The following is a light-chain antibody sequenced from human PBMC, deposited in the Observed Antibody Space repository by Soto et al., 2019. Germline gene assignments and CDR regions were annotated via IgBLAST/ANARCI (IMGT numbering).Light chain of an antibody. CDR3: QEYTSAPLT. V-gene: IGKV1-27*01. CDR1: QGIADY. CDR2: AAS. Sequence: DIQMTQSPSSLSASLGDRVTITCRASQGIADYLAWYQQTSGRPPKLLIYAASTLNSGVPSRFSGTGSGTHFTLTISNLQPEDIATYYCQEYTSAPLTFGGGTKVEI. J-gene: IGKJ4*01.